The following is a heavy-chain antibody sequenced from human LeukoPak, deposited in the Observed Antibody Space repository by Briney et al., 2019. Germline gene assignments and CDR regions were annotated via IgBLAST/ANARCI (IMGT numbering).Heavy chain of an antibody. CDR1: GGSITSYY. V-gene: IGHV4-59*01. D-gene: IGHD2-15*01. J-gene: IGHJ1*01. CDR3: AQKAPYSPGYSQH. CDR2: IYHSGTT. Sequence: SETLSLTCTASGGSITSYYWSWIRQPPGKGLEWIGYIYHSGTTNYNPSLKSRVTISVDPSKTQFSLRLSSVTAADTAVYYCAQKAPYSPGYSQHWGQGTLVTVSS.